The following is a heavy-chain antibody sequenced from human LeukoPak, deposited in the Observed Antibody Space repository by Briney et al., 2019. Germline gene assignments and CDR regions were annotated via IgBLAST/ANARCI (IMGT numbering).Heavy chain of an antibody. CDR1: GGTFSSYA. CDR3: ARESQDTAMGDYFDY. D-gene: IGHD5-18*01. Sequence: SVKVSCKASGGTFSSYAISWVRQAPGQGLEWMGRIIPIFGTANYAQKFQGRVTITTDESTSTAYMELSSLRSEDTAVYYCARESQDTAMGDYFDYWGQGTLVTVSP. CDR2: IIPIFGTA. V-gene: IGHV1-69*05. J-gene: IGHJ4*02.